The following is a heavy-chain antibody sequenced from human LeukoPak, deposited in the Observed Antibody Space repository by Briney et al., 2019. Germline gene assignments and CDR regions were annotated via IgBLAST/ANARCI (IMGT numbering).Heavy chain of an antibody. Sequence: PSETLSLTCTVSGYSISSGYYWGWIRQPPGKGLEWIGSIYHSGSTYYNPSLKSRVTISVDTSKNQFSLKLSSVTAADTAVYYCARWIPEGERAFDIWGQGTMVTVSS. CDR3: ARWIPEGERAFDI. V-gene: IGHV4-38-2*02. J-gene: IGHJ3*02. CDR2: IYHSGST. CDR1: GYSISSGYY. D-gene: IGHD1-1*01.